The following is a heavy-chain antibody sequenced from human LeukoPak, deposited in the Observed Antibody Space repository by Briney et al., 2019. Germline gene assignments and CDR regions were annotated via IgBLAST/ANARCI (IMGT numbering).Heavy chain of an antibody. Sequence: PGGSLRLSCAASGFTFSSYGMHWVRQAPGKGLEWVSVLYSGGATYYADSVKGRFTISRDNSKNINDLRTEDTAFYYCTRDSANYHFAYWGRGALVTVSS. CDR3: TRDSANYHFAY. J-gene: IGHJ4*02. V-gene: IGHV3-66*01. D-gene: IGHD4/OR15-4a*01. CDR2: LYSGGAT. CDR1: GFTFSSYG.